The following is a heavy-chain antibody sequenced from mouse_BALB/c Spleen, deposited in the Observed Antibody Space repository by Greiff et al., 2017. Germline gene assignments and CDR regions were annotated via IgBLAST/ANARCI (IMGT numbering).Heavy chain of an antibody. V-gene: IGHV5-17*02. Sequence: EVKVVESGGGLVQPGGSRKLSCAASGFTFSSFGMHWVRQAPEKGLEWVAYISSGSSTIYYADTVKGRFTISRDNPKNTLFLQMTSLRSEDTAMYYCARGGHYGNYVRNYFDYWGQGTTLTVSS. D-gene: IGHD2-1*01. J-gene: IGHJ2*01. CDR2: ISSGSSTI. CDR3: ARGGHYGNYVRNYFDY. CDR1: GFTFSSFG.